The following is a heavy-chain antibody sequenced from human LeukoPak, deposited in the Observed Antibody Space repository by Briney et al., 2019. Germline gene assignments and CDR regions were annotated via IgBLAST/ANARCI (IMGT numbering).Heavy chain of an antibody. CDR2: ISWNSGSI. Sequence: GGSLRLSCAVSGFTFDDYAMHWVRQAPGKGLEWVSGISWNSGSIGYADSVKGRFTISRDNAKNSLYLQMKSLRVEDTALYYCAKDIKDYYDSSGRFDYWGQGTLVTVSS. CDR3: AKDIKDYYDSSGRFDY. CDR1: GFTFDDYA. D-gene: IGHD3-22*01. V-gene: IGHV3-9*01. J-gene: IGHJ4*02.